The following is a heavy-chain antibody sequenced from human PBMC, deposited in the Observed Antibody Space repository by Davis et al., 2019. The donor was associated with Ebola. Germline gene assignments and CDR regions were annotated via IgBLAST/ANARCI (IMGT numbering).Heavy chain of an antibody. CDR1: GFTFSTYS. D-gene: IGHD6-19*01. V-gene: IGHV3-21*01. CDR2: ISSSSSHI. J-gene: IGHJ4*02. Sequence: GGSLRLSCAASGFTFSTYSMSWVRQAPGKGLEWVSCISSSSSHIYYADSVKGRFTISRDSAAKSLYLQMNSLRVEDTAMYYCVRGSPYSSGWLSLYDYWGQGTLITVSS. CDR3: VRGSPYSSGWLSLYDY.